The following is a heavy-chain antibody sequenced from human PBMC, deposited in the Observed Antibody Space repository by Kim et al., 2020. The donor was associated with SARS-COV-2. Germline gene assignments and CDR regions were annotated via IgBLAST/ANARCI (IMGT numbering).Heavy chain of an antibody. V-gene: IGHV4-30-2*01. Sequence: TYYTPSLKSRLSISMDRSRNRFSLTLTSVTAADTAVYYCARGPYSDYFDYWGQGTLVAVSS. J-gene: IGHJ4*02. CDR3: ARGPYSDYFDY. D-gene: IGHD4-4*01. CDR2: T.